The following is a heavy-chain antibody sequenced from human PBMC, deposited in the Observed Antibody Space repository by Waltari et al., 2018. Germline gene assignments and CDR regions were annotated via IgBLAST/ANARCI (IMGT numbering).Heavy chain of an antibody. CDR1: GYTLTEIS. CDR3: ATSNISTFGGSIVIKGDFDY. D-gene: IGHD3-16*02. CDR2: LDLDDNEL. V-gene: IGHV1-24*01. J-gene: IGHJ4*02. Sequence: QVQLLQSGAELLRPAPSVKVSCMVSGYTLTEISINWVRQALGKGLEGMGGLDLDDNELIYAPKFQGRVTMTEDTSTNSAYMELSSLTSEDTAVYYCATSNISTFGGSIVIKGDFDYWGQGTLVTVSS.